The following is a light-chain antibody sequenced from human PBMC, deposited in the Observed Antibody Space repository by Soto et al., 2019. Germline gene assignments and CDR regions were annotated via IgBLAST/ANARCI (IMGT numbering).Light chain of an antibody. CDR2: EVR. Sequence: QSALTQPASVSGSAGQSITISCSVTMRDVGAYNLVSWYQQHPGTAPKLIIYEVRNRPSGISSRFSGSRSGNTASLTISGMQSEDEGDYYCSAYTARSPLVFGGGTKLTVL. CDR3: SAYTARSPLV. V-gene: IGLV2-14*01. CDR1: MRDVGAYNL. J-gene: IGLJ3*02.